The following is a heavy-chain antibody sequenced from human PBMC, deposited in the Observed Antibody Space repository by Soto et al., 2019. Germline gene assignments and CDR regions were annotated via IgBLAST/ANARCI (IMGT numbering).Heavy chain of an antibody. CDR2: ISDSGGNT. V-gene: IGHV3-23*01. CDR1: GFTFSSNS. CDR3: SKWSGFGDA. J-gene: IGHJ5*02. Sequence: EVQLTESGGGLVQPGGSLRLSCAASGFTFSSNSMTWVRQAPGKGLEWVSGISDSGGNTWYADSVKGRFTISRDNSKNTLFLQMNSLRAEDTAVYFCSKWSGFGDAWGQGTLVTVSS. D-gene: IGHD3-10*01.